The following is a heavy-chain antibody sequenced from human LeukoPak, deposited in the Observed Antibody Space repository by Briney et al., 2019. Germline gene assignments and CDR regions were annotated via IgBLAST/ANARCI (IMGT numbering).Heavy chain of an antibody. D-gene: IGHD3-22*01. CDR2: IYATGST. CDR3: ARDKAVDSDSSGYYYNRGLDQ. J-gene: IGHJ4*02. CDR1: GVSMNNYY. Sequence: SETLSLTCSVSGVSMNNYYWNWIRQSADKGLEWIGRIYATGSTDHNPSLKSRVTLSLDTSQNHFSLILTSVTAADTAVYFCARDKAVDSDSSGYYYNRGLDQWGQGILVTVSS. V-gene: IGHV4-4*07.